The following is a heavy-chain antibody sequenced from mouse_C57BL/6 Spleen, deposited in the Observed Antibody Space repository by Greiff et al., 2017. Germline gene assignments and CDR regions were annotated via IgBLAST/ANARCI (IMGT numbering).Heavy chain of an antibody. CDR1: GFTFSSYA. J-gene: IGHJ1*03. V-gene: IGHV5-4*03. D-gene: IGHD1-1*01. CDR2: ISDGGSYT. Sequence: EVKLMESGGGLVKPGGSLKLSCAASGFTFSSYAMSWVRQTPEKRLEWVATISDGGSYTYYPDNVKGRFTISRDNAKNNLYLQMSHLKSEDTAMYYCASPYGSSYWYFDVWGTVTTVTVSS. CDR3: ASPYGSSYWYFDV.